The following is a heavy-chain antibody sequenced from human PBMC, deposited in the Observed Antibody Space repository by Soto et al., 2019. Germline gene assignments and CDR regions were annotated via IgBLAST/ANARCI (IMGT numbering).Heavy chain of an antibody. CDR1: GLSITDSEMG. D-gene: IGHD6-19*01. J-gene: IGHJ5*02. V-gene: IGHV2-26*01. CDR3: ARRHLAVAVSPWFDP. CDR2: IDSSGEK. Sequence: QVTLKESGPVLVKPTETLTLRCTVSGLSITDSEMGVSWIRHPPGQPLEWLAHIDSSGEKSYRTFLKSRLAISKDTSKSQLVLTMTHMDPADTATYYCARRHLAVAVSPWFDPWGQGIPVTVSS.